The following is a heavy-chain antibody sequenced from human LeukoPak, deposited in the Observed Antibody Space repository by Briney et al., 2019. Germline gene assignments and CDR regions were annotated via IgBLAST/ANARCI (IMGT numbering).Heavy chain of an antibody. Sequence: GESLKISCKGSGYSFSNYWIAWVRRMPGKGLEWTGIIFPADSDTRYSPSLQGQVTISVDKSINTAYLQWSSLKASDSAMYYCARPPGVGATSFDYWGQGTLVTVSS. D-gene: IGHD1-26*01. J-gene: IGHJ4*02. CDR3: ARPPGVGATSFDY. CDR1: GYSFSNYW. CDR2: IFPADSDT. V-gene: IGHV5-51*01.